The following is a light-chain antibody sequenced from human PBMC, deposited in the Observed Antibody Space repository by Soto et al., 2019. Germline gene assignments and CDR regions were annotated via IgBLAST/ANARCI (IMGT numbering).Light chain of an antibody. V-gene: IGKV1-39*01. CDR3: QQYNNWPPVYT. Sequence: DLQMTQSPSSLSASVGDRVTITCRASQSISSYLNWYQQRPGKAPKLLIYAASTRATAIPARFSGSGSGTDFTLTISSLQSEDFAVYYCQQYNNWPPVYTFGQGTKLEIK. CDR2: AAS. J-gene: IGKJ2*01. CDR1: QSISSY.